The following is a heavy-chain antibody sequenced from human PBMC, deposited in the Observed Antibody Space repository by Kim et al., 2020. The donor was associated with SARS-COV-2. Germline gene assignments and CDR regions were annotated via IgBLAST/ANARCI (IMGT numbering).Heavy chain of an antibody. V-gene: IGHV3-30*07. CDR3: ARETPLGHEDAFDI. J-gene: IGHJ3*02. Sequence: ADSVKGRFTISRDNSKNTLYLKMNSLRAEDTAVYYCARETPLGHEDAFDIWGQGTMVTVSS.